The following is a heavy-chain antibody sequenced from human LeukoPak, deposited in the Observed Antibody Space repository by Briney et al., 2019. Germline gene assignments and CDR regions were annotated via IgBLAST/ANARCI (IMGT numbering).Heavy chain of an antibody. Sequence: PSETLSLTCTVSGGSISSYYWSWIRQPAGKGLEWIGRIYTSGTTHYNPSLKSRVTVSVDTSKNQFSLKLSSVTAADTAVYYCARSHVYRGFDYWGQGTLVTISS. CDR2: IYTSGTT. D-gene: IGHD5-18*01. J-gene: IGHJ4*02. V-gene: IGHV4-4*07. CDR3: ARSHVYRGFDY. CDR1: GGSISSYY.